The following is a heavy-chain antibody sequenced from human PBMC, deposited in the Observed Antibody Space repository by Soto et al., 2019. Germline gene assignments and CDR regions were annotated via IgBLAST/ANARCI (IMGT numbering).Heavy chain of an antibody. V-gene: IGHV4-61*01. CDR2: IYYSGST. J-gene: IGHJ5*02. D-gene: IGHD4-17*01. CDR1: GGSVSSGSYY. CDR3: ARTVATLNWFDP. Sequence: PSETLSLTCTVSGGSVSSGSYYWSWIRQPPGKGLEWIGYIYYSGSTNYNPSRKSRVTISVDTSKNQFSLKLSSVTAADTAVYYCARTVATLNWFDPWGQGTLVTVSS.